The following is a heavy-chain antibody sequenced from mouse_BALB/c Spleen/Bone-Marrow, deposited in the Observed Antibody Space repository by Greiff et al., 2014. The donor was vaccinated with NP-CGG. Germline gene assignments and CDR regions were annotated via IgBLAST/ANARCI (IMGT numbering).Heavy chain of an antibody. CDR2: IHYSGST. CDR1: GYSITSGYS. D-gene: IGHD2-14*01. CDR3: AREGAYYRYDYAMDY. V-gene: IGHV3-1*02. Sequence: DVKLVESGPDLVKPSQSLSLTCTATGYSITSGYSWHWIRQFPGNKLEWMGYIHYSGSTNYNPSLKSRISITRDTSKNQFFLQLNSVTTEDTATYYCAREGAYYRYDYAMDYWGQGTSVTVSS. J-gene: IGHJ4*01.